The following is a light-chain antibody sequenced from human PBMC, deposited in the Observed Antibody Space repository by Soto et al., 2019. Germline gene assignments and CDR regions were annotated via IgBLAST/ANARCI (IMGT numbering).Light chain of an antibody. Sequence: DIQLTQSPSFLSASVGDRVTITCRASQGISSYLAWYQQKPGKAPKLLIYAASTLQSGVPSMFSGSGSGTKFTLTICSLQPEDFATYYSQQLNSYPITFGQGTRLEIK. J-gene: IGKJ5*01. CDR1: QGISSY. CDR3: QQLNSYPIT. CDR2: AAS. V-gene: IGKV1-9*01.